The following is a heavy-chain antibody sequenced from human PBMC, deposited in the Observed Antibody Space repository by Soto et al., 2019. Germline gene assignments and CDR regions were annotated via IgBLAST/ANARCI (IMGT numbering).Heavy chain of an antibody. CDR1: GFTFSKYW. CDR3: ARDWDGRGSSIDY. Sequence: EVQLVESGGALVQPGVSLRLSCVASGFTFSKYWMSWVRQAPGKGLEWVANIEPDGSQKYYVDSVEGRFTISRDNAKNSLDLQMSSLRDEDTALYYCARDWDGRGSSIDYWGQGTLVTVSS. J-gene: IGHJ4*02. V-gene: IGHV3-7*01. D-gene: IGHD2-15*01. CDR2: IEPDGSQK.